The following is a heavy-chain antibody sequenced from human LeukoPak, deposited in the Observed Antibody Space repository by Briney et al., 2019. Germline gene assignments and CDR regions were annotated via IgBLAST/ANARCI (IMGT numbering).Heavy chain of an antibody. CDR2: IDPSDSYT. J-gene: IGHJ4*02. V-gene: IGHV5-10-1*01. CDR3: AALKGDTARDFDY. D-gene: IGHD5-18*01. CDR1: GYSFTSYW. Sequence: GESLKISCKGSGYSFTSYWITWVRQMPGKGLEWMGRIDPSDSYTNYSLSFQGHVTISADKSISTAYLQWSSLKASDTAIYYCAALKGDTARDFDYWGQGTLVTVSS.